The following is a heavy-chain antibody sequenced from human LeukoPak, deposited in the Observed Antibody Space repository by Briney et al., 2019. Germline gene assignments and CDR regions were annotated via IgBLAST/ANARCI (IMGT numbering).Heavy chain of an antibody. Sequence: GGSLRLSCAASRFTFSRDRMSWVRQAPGKGVEGGANIKQAGSEKHYVDSVKGRFTISRDNAKNSLYLQMNSLRAEDTAVYYCATERAGERPRPLLNYYYMDVWGKGTTVTISS. CDR3: ATERAGERPRPLLNYYYMDV. CDR2: IKQAGSEK. J-gene: IGHJ6*03. CDR1: RFTFSRDR. V-gene: IGHV3-7*01. D-gene: IGHD3-16*01.